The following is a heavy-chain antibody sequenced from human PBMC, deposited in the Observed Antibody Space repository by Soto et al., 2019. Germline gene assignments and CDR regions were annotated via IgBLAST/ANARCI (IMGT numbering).Heavy chain of an antibody. D-gene: IGHD3-16*01. Sequence: SETLSLTCTVSGGSISSGGYYWSWIRQHPGKGLEWIGYIYYSGSTYYNPSLKSRVTISVDMSKNQFSLKLSSVTAADTAVYYCARADGNVLDYWGQGTLVTVSS. J-gene: IGHJ4*02. CDR3: ARADGNVLDY. V-gene: IGHV4-31*03. CDR2: IYYSGST. CDR1: GGSISSGGYY.